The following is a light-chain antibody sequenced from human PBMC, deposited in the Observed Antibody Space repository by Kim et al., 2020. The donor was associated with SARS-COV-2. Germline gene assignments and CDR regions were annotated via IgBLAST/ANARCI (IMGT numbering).Light chain of an antibody. Sequence: GQSITISCTGTSSDVGGYNDVSWYQQHPGKAPTLMIYDVIHRPSGVSKRFSGSKSGNTASLTISGLQAEDEADYYCSSYTSSSTVIFGGGTQLTVL. CDR1: SSDVGGYND. CDR3: SSYTSSSTVI. CDR2: DVI. V-gene: IGLV2-14*03. J-gene: IGLJ2*01.